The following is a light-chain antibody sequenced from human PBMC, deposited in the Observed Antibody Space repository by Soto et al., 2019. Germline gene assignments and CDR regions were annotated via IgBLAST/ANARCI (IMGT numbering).Light chain of an antibody. CDR3: QQYNAFPIT. V-gene: IGKV1D-16*01. Sequence: DIQMAQSPSSLSASVGDRVTITCRASQPINSWLAWYHQKPEKPPKSLIYAASSLQSGVPSRFSGSGSGPEFTLTITSLQPEDLGTYYCQQYNAFPITFGPGTKVEIK. CDR1: QPINSW. J-gene: IGKJ3*01. CDR2: AAS.